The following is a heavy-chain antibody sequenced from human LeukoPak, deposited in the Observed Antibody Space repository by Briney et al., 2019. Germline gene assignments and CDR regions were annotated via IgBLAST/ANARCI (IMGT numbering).Heavy chain of an antibody. D-gene: IGHD3-3*01. CDR2: ISSSGSTI. V-gene: IGHV3-11*04. Sequence: GGSLRLSCAASGFTFSDYYMSWIRQAPGKGLEWVSYISSSGSTIYYADSVKGRFTISRDNAKNSLYLQMNSLRAEDTAVYYCAGDQGDFWSGHSYFDYWGQGTLVTVSS. CDR3: AGDQGDFWSGHSYFDY. CDR1: GFTFSDYY. J-gene: IGHJ4*02.